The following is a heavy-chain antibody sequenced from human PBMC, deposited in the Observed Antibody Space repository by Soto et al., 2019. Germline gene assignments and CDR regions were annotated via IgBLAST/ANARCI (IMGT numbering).Heavy chain of an antibody. D-gene: IGHD3-22*01. CDR2: IYWDDDT. J-gene: IGHJ4*02. Sequence: SGPTLVNPTQTLTLTCTFSGFSLRDSTVSVGWVRQPPGRALEWLALIYWDDDTRFTPSLQNRLTVTKDTSKNQVVLTMTNVDPEDTGTYFCVHRGDYNDRSGFHPPYFDYWGPATLVTVYS. CDR3: VHRGDYNDRSGFHPPYFDY. V-gene: IGHV2-5*02. CDR1: GFSLRDSTVS.